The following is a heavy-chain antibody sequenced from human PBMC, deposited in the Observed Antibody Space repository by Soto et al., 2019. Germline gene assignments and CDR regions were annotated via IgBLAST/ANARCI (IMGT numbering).Heavy chain of an antibody. CDR3: ARVIITYGGVVESDAFDV. D-gene: IGHD3-16*02. J-gene: IGHJ3*01. CDR1: GFSLTTTRVG. V-gene: IGHV2-5*02. Sequence: QITLTESGPMLVKPTQTLTLTCTFSGFSLTTTRVGVGWIRQSPGKALEWLAVIYWDDDKRYSPSHQSRLAIVKDTPKNPVVLIMTNMDPVDTGTYYCARVIITYGGVVESDAFDVWGQGTMVTVSS. CDR2: IYWDDDK.